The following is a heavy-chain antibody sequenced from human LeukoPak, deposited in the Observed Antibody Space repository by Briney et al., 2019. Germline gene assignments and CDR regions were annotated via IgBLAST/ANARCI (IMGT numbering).Heavy chain of an antibody. CDR3: VRGSLASGVVVYYYYYLDV. V-gene: IGHV3-48*01. J-gene: IGHJ6*03. D-gene: IGHD3-3*01. Sequence: GGSLRLSCAASGFSYSSYTMNWVRQAPGMGLEGLTYISASRDITYYADSVKGRFTISRDNAKNSLYLQMNSLRAEDTAVYYCVRGSLASGVVVYYYYYLDVWGKGTTVTVSS. CDR1: GFSYSSYT. CDR2: ISASRDIT.